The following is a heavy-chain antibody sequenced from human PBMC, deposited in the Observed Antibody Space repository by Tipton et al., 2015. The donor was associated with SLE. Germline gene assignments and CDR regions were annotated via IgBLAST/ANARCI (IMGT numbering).Heavy chain of an antibody. D-gene: IGHD1-14*01. Sequence: TLSLTCTVSGGSIRSYYWSWIRQPPGKGLEWIGYIDYSGSTNYNPSLKSRVTISEDTSKNQFSLKLSSVTAADTAVYYCARAGTGTAWGTFDIWGPGTMVTVSS. CDR2: IDYSGST. V-gene: IGHV4-59*12. J-gene: IGHJ3*02. CDR1: GGSIRSYY. CDR3: ARAGTGTAWGTFDI.